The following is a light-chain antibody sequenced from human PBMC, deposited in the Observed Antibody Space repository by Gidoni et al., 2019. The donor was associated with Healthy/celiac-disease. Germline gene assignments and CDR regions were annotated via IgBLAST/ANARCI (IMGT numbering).Light chain of an antibody. CDR2: SNN. CDR1: SSNIGSNT. J-gene: IGLJ2*01. Sequence: QSVLTQPPSASGTPGQRVTISCSGSSSNIGSNTVNWYQQLPGTAPKLLIYSNNQRPSGVPDRFSGSKSGTSASLAISGLQSEDEADYYCAAWDVSLMVVVFGGGTKLTVL. V-gene: IGLV1-44*01. CDR3: AAWDVSLMVVV.